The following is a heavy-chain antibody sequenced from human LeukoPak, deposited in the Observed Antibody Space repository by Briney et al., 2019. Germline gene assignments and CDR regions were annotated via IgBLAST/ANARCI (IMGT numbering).Heavy chain of an antibody. Sequence: SETLSLTCTVSGGSISSGDYYWSRIRQPPGKGLEWIGYIYYSGSTYYNPSLKSRVTISVDTSKNQFSLKLSSVTAADTAVYYCARVGSYYYDYYMDVWGKGTTVTVSS. V-gene: IGHV4-30-4*08. D-gene: IGHD2-21*01. CDR1: GGSISSGDYY. CDR3: ARVGSYYYDYYMDV. J-gene: IGHJ6*03. CDR2: IYYSGST.